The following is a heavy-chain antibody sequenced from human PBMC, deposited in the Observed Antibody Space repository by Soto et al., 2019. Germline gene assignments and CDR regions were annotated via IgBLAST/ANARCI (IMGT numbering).Heavy chain of an antibody. J-gene: IGHJ5*02. CDR1: GGTFSSYT. V-gene: IGHV1-69*02. CDR2: IIPILGIA. D-gene: IGHD3-9*01. CDR3: AAQHIDWWFDP. Sequence: QVQLVQSGAEVKKPGSSVKVSCKASGGTFSSYTISWVRQAPGQGLEWMGRIIPILGIANYAQKFQGRVTITADKSTSTAYMELSSLRSEDTAVYYWAAQHIDWWFDPWGQGTLVTVSS.